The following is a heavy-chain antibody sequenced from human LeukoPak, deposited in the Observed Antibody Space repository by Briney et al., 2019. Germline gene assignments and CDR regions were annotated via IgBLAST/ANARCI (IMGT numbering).Heavy chain of an antibody. CDR1: GGSISSYY. V-gene: IGHV4-59*01. CDR3: ASTIAVAGQVVYYYYGMDV. CDR2: IYYSGST. D-gene: IGHD6-19*01. Sequence: SETLSLTCTVSGGSISSYYWSWIRQPPGKGLEWSGYIYYSGSTNYNPSLKSRVTISVDTSKNQFSLKLSSVTAADTAVYYCASTIAVAGQVVYYYYGMDVWGQGTTVTVSS. J-gene: IGHJ6*02.